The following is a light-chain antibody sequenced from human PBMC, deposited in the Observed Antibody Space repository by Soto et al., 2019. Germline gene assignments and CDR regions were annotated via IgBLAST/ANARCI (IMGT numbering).Light chain of an antibody. CDR1: SSDVGGYNY. Sequence: QSVLTQPASVSGSPGQSITISCTGTSSDVGGYNYVSWYQQHPGKAPKLMIYEVSNRPSGVSNRLSGSKSANTASLTISGLQAGDEADYYCSSYTSSSTYVFGTGTKLTVL. J-gene: IGLJ1*01. CDR2: EVS. CDR3: SSYTSSSTYV. V-gene: IGLV2-14*01.